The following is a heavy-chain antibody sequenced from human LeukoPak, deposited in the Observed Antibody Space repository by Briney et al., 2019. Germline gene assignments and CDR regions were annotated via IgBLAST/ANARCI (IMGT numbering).Heavy chain of an antibody. V-gene: IGHV1-2*04. D-gene: IGHD2-2*01. CDR1: GYTFTSYY. J-gene: IGHJ6*02. Sequence: AASVTVSCKASGYTFTSYYMHWVRQAPGQGLEWMGWINPNSGGTNYAQKFQGWVTMTRDTSISTAYMELSRLRSDDTAVYYCARDPRHCSSTSCYGPFYYYGMDVWGQGTTVTVSS. CDR3: ARDPRHCSSTSCYGPFYYYGMDV. CDR2: INPNSGGT.